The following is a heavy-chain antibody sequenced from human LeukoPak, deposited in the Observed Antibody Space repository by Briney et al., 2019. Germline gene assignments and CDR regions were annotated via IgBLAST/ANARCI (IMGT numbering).Heavy chain of an antibody. CDR2: ISSSSSYI. J-gene: IGHJ4*02. D-gene: IGHD5-18*01. V-gene: IGHV3-21*01. CDR3: ARAGGYSYGSFDY. Sequence: PGGSLRLSCAASGFSLRSYWMHWVRQAPGKGLEWVSSISSSSSYIYYADSVKGRFTISRDNAKNSLYLQMNSLRAEDTAVYYCARAGGYSYGSFDYWGQGTLVTVSS. CDR1: GFSLRSYW.